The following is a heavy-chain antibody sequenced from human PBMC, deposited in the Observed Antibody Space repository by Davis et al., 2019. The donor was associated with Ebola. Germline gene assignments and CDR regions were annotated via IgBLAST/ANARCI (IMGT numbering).Heavy chain of an antibody. CDR3: ARESAGDNAGY. CDR1: GGSFSGYY. D-gene: IGHD2-21*02. J-gene: IGHJ4*02. CDR2: INHSGST. Sequence: PSETLSLTCAVYGGSFSGYYWSWIRQPPGKGLEWIGEINHSGSTNYNPSLKSRVTISVDTSKNQFSLKLSSVTAADTAVYYCARESAGDNAGYWGQGTLVTVSS. V-gene: IGHV4-34*01.